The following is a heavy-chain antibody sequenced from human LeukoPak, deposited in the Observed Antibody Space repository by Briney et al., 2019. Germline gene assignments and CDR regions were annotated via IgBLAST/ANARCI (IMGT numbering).Heavy chain of an antibody. V-gene: IGHV4-4*07. Sequence: SETLSLTCTVSGGSISSYYWSWIRQPAGKGLEWIGRIYTSGSTNYNPSFKSRVTMSVDTSKNQFSLKLSSVTAADTAVYYCARESQFVDTAMAYYYYYGMDVWGQGTTVTVSS. D-gene: IGHD5-18*01. CDR1: GGSISSYY. CDR2: IYTSGST. J-gene: IGHJ6*02. CDR3: ARESQFVDTAMAYYYYYGMDV.